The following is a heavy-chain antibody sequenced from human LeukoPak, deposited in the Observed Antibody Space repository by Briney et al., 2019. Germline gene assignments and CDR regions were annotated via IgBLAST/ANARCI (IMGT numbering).Heavy chain of an antibody. CDR1: GYTFTSYD. V-gene: IGHV1-8*01. D-gene: IGHD3-22*01. Sequence: ASVKVSCKASGYTFTSYDINWVRQATGQGLEWMGWMNPNSGNTGYAQKFQGRVTMTRNTSISTAYMELSSLRSEDTAVYYCARVNDSSGYYALGYWGQGTLVTVSS. CDR2: MNPNSGNT. CDR3: ARVNDSSGYYALGY. J-gene: IGHJ4*02.